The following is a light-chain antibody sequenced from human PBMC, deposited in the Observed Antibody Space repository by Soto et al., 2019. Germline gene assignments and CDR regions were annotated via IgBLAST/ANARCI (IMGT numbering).Light chain of an antibody. Sequence: EIVLTQSPGTLSVSPGERATLSCRASQSVSSNVAWYQQKPGQAPRLLIYQTSARATGILGRFSGSGSGTDFTLTISNLQSEDFALYYCQHYSGWPPVFGQGTKVEIK. J-gene: IGKJ2*01. CDR1: QSVSSN. CDR2: QTS. V-gene: IGKV3-15*01. CDR3: QHYSGWPPV.